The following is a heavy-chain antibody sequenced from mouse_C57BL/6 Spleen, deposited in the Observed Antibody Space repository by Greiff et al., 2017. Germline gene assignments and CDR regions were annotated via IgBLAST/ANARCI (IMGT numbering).Heavy chain of an antibody. D-gene: IGHD1-1*01. V-gene: IGHV2-2*01. CDR2: IWSGGST. CDR1: GFSLTSYG. J-gene: IGHJ2*01. Sequence: VKLVESGPGLVQPSQSLSITCTVSGFSLTSYGVHWVRPSPGKGLEWLGVIWSGGSTAYYAAFISRLSISKDNSKRQVFFKMNRQQADDTSIYYCARSAGRLRNYFDYWGQGTTLTVAS. CDR3: ARSAGRLRNYFDY.